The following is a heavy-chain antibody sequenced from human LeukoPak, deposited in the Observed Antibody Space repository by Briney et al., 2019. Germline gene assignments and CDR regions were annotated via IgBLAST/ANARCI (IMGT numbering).Heavy chain of an antibody. Sequence: QPGRSLRLSCAASGFTLSSHGMHWVRQAPGRGLEWVAVIWYDGSKEYYAESVKGRFTISRDISKNTLYLQMNSLRGEDTAVYYCAGGSGFIIDYWGQGTPVTVSS. CDR2: IWYDGSKE. J-gene: IGHJ4*02. D-gene: IGHD3-3*01. V-gene: IGHV3-33*01. CDR3: AGGSGFIIDY. CDR1: GFTLSSHG.